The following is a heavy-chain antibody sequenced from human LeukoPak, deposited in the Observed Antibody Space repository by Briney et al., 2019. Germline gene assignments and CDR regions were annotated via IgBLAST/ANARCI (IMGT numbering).Heavy chain of an antibody. Sequence: VASVKVSCKASGYTFTGYYMHWVRQAPGQGLEWMGWINPNSGGTNYAQKFQGRVTMTRDTSISTAYMELSRLRSDDTAVYYCARDTSGEGAADLWAFDIWGQGTMVTVSS. CDR2: INPNSGGT. J-gene: IGHJ3*02. CDR3: ARDTSGEGAADLWAFDI. CDR1: GYTFTGYY. D-gene: IGHD6-25*01. V-gene: IGHV1-2*02.